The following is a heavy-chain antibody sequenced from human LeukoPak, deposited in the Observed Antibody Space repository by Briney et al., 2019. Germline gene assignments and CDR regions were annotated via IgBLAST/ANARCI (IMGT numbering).Heavy chain of an antibody. CDR2: IYYSGST. D-gene: IGHD3-10*01. CDR1: GGSISSYY. V-gene: IGHV4-59*01. J-gene: IGHJ6*03. CDR3: ARSNYGSGSYYATIYYYYMDV. Sequence: SETLSLNCTVSGGSISSYYWSWLRQPPGKGLEWIGYIYYSGSTNYNPSHKSRVTISVDTSKNQFSLKLSSVTAADTAVYYCARSNYGSGSYYATIYYYYMDVWGKGTTVTISS.